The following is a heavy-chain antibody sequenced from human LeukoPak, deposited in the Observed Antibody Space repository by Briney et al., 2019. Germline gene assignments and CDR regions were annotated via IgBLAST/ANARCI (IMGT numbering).Heavy chain of an antibody. CDR1: GFTFSTYA. D-gene: IGHD3-22*01. J-gene: IGHJ4*02. CDR2: ISGSGDST. V-gene: IGHV3-23*01. CDR3: ARDRGRYYDSRGFFDS. Sequence: GGSLRLSCAASGFTFSTYAVNWVRQAPGKGLEWVSTISGSGDSTYYADSVKGRFTISRDNSKDTLYLQMSSVGVDDTAVYYCARDRGRYYDSRGFFDSWGQGILVTVST.